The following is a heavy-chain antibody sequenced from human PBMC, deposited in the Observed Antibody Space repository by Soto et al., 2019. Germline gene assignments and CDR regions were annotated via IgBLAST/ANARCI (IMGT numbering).Heavy chain of an antibody. J-gene: IGHJ4*02. V-gene: IGHV3-48*03. Sequence: GGSLRLSCAASGFTFSTYEMAWVRQAPGKGPEWFSYISARATTIYYADSVKGRFTISRDDAKNSLYLLMNSLRAEDTAVYFCARVNFHSSGSNSDYWGQGTLVTVSS. CDR3: ARVNFHSSGSNSDY. CDR1: GFTFSTYE. D-gene: IGHD3-22*01. CDR2: ISARATTI.